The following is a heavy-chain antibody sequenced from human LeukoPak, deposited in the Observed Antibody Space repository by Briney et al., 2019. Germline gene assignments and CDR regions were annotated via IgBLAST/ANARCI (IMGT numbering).Heavy chain of an antibody. V-gene: IGHV3-23*01. Sequence: GGSLRLSCAASGFTFSSYAMSWVRQAPWKWPEWVSAISGSGGSTYYADSVMGRLTISRDNSKNTLYLQMNSLRAEDTAVYYCAKVFSSIWYYFDYWGQGTLATVSS. CDR2: ISGSGGST. D-gene: IGHD6-13*01. J-gene: IGHJ4*02. CDR3: AKVFSSIWYYFDY. CDR1: GFTFSSYA.